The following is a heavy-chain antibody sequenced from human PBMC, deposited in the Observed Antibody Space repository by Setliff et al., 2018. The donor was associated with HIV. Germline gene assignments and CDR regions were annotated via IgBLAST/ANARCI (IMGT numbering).Heavy chain of an antibody. CDR3: ARRISSSWYFPRIDY. CDR1: GGSFSDYY. CDR2: INHSGST. V-gene: IGHV4-34*01. J-gene: IGHJ4*02. Sequence: SETLSLTCAVYGGSFSDYYWSWIRQPPGKGLEWIGEINHSGSTKYNASLQSRVTISVDTSKNQFSLKLRSVTAADTAVYYCARRISSSWYFPRIDYWGQGTLVTVSS. D-gene: IGHD6-13*01.